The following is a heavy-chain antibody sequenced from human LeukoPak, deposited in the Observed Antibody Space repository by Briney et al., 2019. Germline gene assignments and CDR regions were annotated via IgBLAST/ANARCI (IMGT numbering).Heavy chain of an antibody. CDR3: ARGLGAYIWFGEQDV. J-gene: IGHJ6*02. D-gene: IGHD3-10*01. Sequence: SETLSLTCAVYGGPFSEYYWSWIRQPPGKGLEWIGEINHSGSTNYNPSLKSRVTILLDKSKNQFSLKLSSVTAADTAVYYCARGLGAYIWFGEQDVWGQGTTVTVSS. CDR1: GGPFSEYY. V-gene: IGHV4-34*01. CDR2: INHSGST.